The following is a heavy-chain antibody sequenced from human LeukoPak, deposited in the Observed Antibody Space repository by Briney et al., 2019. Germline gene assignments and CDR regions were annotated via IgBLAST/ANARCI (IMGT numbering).Heavy chain of an antibody. CDR2: IYHSGST. CDR1: GGSISSGGYS. J-gene: IGHJ4*02. V-gene: IGHV4-30-2*01. CDR3: ARSDFWSGYYPFDY. D-gene: IGHD3-3*01. Sequence: SQTLSLTCAVSGGSISSGGYSWSWLRQPPGKGLEWIGYIYHSGSTYCNPSLKSRVTISVDRSKNQFSLKLSSVTAADTAVYYCARSDFWSGYYPFDYWGQGTLVTVSS.